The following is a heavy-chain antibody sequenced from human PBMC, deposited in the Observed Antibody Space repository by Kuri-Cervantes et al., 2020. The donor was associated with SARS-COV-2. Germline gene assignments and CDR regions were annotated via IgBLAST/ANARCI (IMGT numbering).Heavy chain of an antibody. V-gene: IGHV4-59*11. J-gene: IGHJ1*01. D-gene: IGHD3-3*01. CDR2: IHYSGST. Sequence: SETLSLTCSVSGGSIRSRYWSWIRQPPGKGLEWIAYIHYSGSTNYNPSLKSRVTISVDTSKKHFSLRLSSVTAADTAVYYCASQIITIFGVVIGEGGYFQHWGQGTLVTVSS. CDR3: ASQIITIFGVVIGEGGYFQH. CDR1: GGSIRSRY.